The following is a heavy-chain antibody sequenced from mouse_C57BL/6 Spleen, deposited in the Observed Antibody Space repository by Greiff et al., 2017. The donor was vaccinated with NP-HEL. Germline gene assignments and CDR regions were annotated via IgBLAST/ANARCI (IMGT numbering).Heavy chain of an antibody. CDR1: GYTFTDYY. CDR3: ARNYGSSPYYFDY. CDR2: INPYNGGT. J-gene: IGHJ2*01. D-gene: IGHD1-1*01. Sequence: EVKLQESGPVLVKPGASVKMSCKASGYTFTDYYMNWVKQSHGKSLEWIGVINPYNGGTSYNQKFKGKATLTVDKSSSTAYMELNSLTSEDSAVYYCARNYGSSPYYFDYWGQGTTLTVSS. V-gene: IGHV1-19*01.